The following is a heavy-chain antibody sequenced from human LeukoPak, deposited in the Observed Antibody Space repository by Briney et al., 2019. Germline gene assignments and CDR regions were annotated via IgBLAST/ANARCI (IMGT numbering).Heavy chain of an antibody. CDR3: ARDRVECGGSCYQEYFQH. V-gene: IGHV1-2*02. J-gene: IGHJ1*01. CDR2: INPNSGGT. Sequence: ASVKVSCKASGYTFTGYYMHWVRRAPGQGLEWMGWINPNSGGTNYAQKFQGRVTMTRDTHISTAYMELSRLRSDDTAVYYCARDRVECGGSCYQEYFQHWGQGTLVTVSS. D-gene: IGHD2-15*01. CDR1: GYTFTGYY.